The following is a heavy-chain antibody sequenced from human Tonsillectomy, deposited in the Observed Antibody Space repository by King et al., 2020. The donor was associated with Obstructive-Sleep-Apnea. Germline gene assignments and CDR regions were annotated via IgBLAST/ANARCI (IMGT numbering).Heavy chain of an antibody. CDR3: ARGMNYDLRVMDV. CDR1: GYTFTGYY. D-gene: IGHD3-3*01. J-gene: IGHJ6*02. V-gene: IGHV1-2*04. Sequence: VQLVESGGEVKKPGASVKVSCKASGYTFTGYYMHWVRQAPGQGLEWMGWINPNSGGTNYAQKFQGWVTMTRDTSISTAYMEVSRLRSDDTAVYYCARGMNYDLRVMDVWGQGTTVTVSS. CDR2: INPNSGGT.